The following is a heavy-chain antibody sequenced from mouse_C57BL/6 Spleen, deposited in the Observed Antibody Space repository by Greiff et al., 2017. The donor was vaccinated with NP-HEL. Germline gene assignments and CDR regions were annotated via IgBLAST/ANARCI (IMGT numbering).Heavy chain of an antibody. CDR3: TRGNDYDVAMDY. Sequence: QVHVKQSGAELVRPGASVTLSCKASGYTFTDYEMHWVKQTPVHGLEWIGAIDPETGGTAYNQKFKGKAILTADKSSSTAYMELRSLTSEDSAVYYCTRGNDYDVAMDYWGQGTSVTVSS. CDR2: IDPETGGT. CDR1: GYTFTDYE. J-gene: IGHJ4*01. V-gene: IGHV1-15*01. D-gene: IGHD2-4*01.